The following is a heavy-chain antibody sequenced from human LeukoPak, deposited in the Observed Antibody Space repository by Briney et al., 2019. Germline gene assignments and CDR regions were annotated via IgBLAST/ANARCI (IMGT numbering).Heavy chain of an antibody. CDR2: ISNSGSVL. CDR1: GFAFSDHY. D-gene: IGHD2-2*02. CDR3: ARDPDTSSKVDF. J-gene: IGHJ4*02. Sequence: TPGGSLRLSCAASGFAFSDHYMSWIRQAPGKGLEWVAYISNSGSVLYYTDSVKGRFTISRDNAKKSLYLQVDGLRAEDTAVYFCARDPDTSSKVDFWGQGTLVTVSS. V-gene: IGHV3-11*01.